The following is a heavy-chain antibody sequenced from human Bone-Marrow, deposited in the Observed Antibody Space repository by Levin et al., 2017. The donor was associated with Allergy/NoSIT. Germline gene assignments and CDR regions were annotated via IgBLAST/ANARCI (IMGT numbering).Heavy chain of an antibody. CDR3: ARDQFRRATIGARWFDP. J-gene: IGHJ5*02. V-gene: IGHV3-7*01. CDR2: IKEDGSEK. CDR1: GFTFSNSW. Sequence: GESLKISCAASGFTFSNSWMSWVRQAPGKGLEWVANIKEDGSEKYYVDSVKGRFTISRDNAKNSLYVQMNSLRAEDTAVYHCARDQFRRATIGARWFDPWGQGTLVTVSS. D-gene: IGHD5-24*01.